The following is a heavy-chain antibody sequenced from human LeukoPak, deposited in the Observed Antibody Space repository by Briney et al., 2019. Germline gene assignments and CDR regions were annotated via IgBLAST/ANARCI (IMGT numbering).Heavy chain of an antibody. V-gene: IGHV1-69*01. CDR1: GGTFSSYA. CDR3: ARGGIAAAGLDY. Sequence: GASVKVSCKASGGTFSSYAISWVRRAPGQGLEWMGGIIPIFGTANYAQKFQGRVTITADESTSTAYMELSSLRSEDTAVYYCARGGIAAAGLDYWGQGTLVTVSS. J-gene: IGHJ4*02. CDR2: IIPIFGTA. D-gene: IGHD6-13*01.